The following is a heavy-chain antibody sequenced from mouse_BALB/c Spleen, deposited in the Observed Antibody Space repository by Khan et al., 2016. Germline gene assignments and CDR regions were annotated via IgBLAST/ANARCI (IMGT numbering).Heavy chain of an antibody. CDR3: ARSTMITFFDY. D-gene: IGHD2-4*01. J-gene: IGHJ2*01. CDR2: INPYNDGT. CDR1: GYTFTSYV. Sequence: EVQLQQPGPELVKPGASVKMSCKASGYTFTSYVMHWVKQKPGQGLEWIGYINPYNDGTKYNEKFKGKATLTSDKSSSTAYMELSSLTSEDSAVYYCARSTMITFFDYWGQGTTLTVSS. V-gene: IGHV1S136*01.